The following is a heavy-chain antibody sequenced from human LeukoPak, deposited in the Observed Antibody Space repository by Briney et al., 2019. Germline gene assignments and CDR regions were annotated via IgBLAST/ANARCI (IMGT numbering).Heavy chain of an antibody. CDR3: ARGQDYGDYDFDY. J-gene: IGHJ4*02. CDR2: ISGSGCST. Sequence: GGSLRLSCAASGFIFSSYGMSWVRQAPGKGLEWVSSISGSGCSTYYADSVKGRFTISRDNSKNTLYLQMNSLRAEDTAVYYCARGQDYGDYDFDYWGQGTVVTVSS. D-gene: IGHD4-17*01. CDR1: GFIFSSYG. V-gene: IGHV3-23*01.